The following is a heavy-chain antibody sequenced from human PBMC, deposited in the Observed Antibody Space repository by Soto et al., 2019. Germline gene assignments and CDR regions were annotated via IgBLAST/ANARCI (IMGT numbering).Heavy chain of an antibody. V-gene: IGHV5-51*01. CDR2: IYPGDSDT. J-gene: IGHJ3*02. Sequence: GESLKISCKGSGYSFTSYWIGWVRQMPGKGLEWMGIIYPGDSDTRYSPSFQGQVTISADKSISTAYLQWSSLKASDTAMYYCASSHYYDSSGYPPSNDAFDIWGQGTMVPVSS. D-gene: IGHD3-22*01. CDR1: GYSFTSYW. CDR3: ASSHYYDSSGYPPSNDAFDI.